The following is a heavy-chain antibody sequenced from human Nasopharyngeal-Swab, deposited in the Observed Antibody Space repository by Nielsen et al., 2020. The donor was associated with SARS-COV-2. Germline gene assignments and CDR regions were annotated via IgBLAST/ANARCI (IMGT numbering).Heavy chain of an antibody. CDR3: ANLIFGDAFDI. Sequence: GESLKISCAASGFTFSSYGMHWVRQAPGKGLEWVAVILYDGSNKYYADSVKGRFTISRDNSKNTLYLQMNSLRAEDTAVYYCANLIFGDAFDIWGQGTMVTVSS. V-gene: IGHV3-30*18. CDR1: GFTFSSYG. J-gene: IGHJ3*02. D-gene: IGHD3-3*01. CDR2: ILYDGSNK.